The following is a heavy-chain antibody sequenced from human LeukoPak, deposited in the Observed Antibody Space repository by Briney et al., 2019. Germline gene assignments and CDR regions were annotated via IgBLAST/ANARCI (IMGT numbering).Heavy chain of an antibody. CDR1: GFTFSSYS. J-gene: IGHJ4*02. D-gene: IGHD6-13*01. Sequence: GSLRLSCAASGFTFSSYSMNWVRQAPGKGLEWVSSISSSSTYIYYADSVKGRFTVSRDNAKNTLYLQMNSLRAEDTAVYYCAKDYEYNSNTWYFHWGRGTLVSVSS. CDR3: AKDYEYNSNTWYFH. CDR2: ISSSSTYI. V-gene: IGHV3-21*04.